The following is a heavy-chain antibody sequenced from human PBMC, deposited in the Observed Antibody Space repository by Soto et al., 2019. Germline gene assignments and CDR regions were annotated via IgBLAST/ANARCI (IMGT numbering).Heavy chain of an antibody. CDR1: GLAFSRYN. V-gene: IGHV3-48*02. J-gene: IGHJ4*02. Sequence: GGSLRLSCAASGLAFSRYNMNWVRQAPGKGLEWIAYISSSGSIISYADSVKGRFTISRDNDKNSLHLQMNSLTEEDTAVYFCAKERTGGTKNWNLVNWGQGT. CDR3: AKERTGGTKNWNLVN. CDR2: ISSSGSII. D-gene: IGHD1-7*01.